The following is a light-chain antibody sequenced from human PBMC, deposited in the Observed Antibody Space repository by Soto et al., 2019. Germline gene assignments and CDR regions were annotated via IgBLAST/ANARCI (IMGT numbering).Light chain of an antibody. CDR2: GAC. CDR1: QSVSSSY. Sequence: EIVLTQSPGTLSLSPGERATLSCRASQSVSSSYLSWYQQKPGQAPRLLIYGACSRTTGIPNRLRGSGSGTDFTLTISRLEPEDFAVYYCQQYGSSPGWTFGQGTKVEIK. CDR3: QQYGSSPGWT. J-gene: IGKJ1*01. V-gene: IGKV3-20*01.